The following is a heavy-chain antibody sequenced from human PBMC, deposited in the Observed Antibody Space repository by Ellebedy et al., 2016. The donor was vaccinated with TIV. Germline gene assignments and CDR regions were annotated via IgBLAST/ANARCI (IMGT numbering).Heavy chain of an antibody. Sequence: GESLKISXAASGFTFSSYSMNWVRQAPGKGLEWVSAISGSGGSTYYADSVKGRFTISRDNSKNTLYLQMNSLRAEDTAVYYCAKYWRDGYNFDWGQGTLVTVSS. V-gene: IGHV3-23*01. J-gene: IGHJ4*02. D-gene: IGHD5-24*01. CDR2: ISGSGGST. CDR3: AKYWRDGYNFD. CDR1: GFTFSSYS.